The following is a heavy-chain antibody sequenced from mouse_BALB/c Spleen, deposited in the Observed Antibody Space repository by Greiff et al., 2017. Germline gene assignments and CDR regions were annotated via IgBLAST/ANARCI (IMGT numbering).Heavy chain of an antibody. J-gene: IGHJ2*01. D-gene: IGHD1-1*01. V-gene: IGHV1-52*01. CDR2: IDPYDSET. CDR1: GYTFTSYC. CDR3: ARDYGSSPYDFDD. Sequence: VLLQQPGAELVRPGASVKLSCKASGYTFTSYCMNWVKQRPEQGLEWIGRIDPYDSETHYNQKIKDKTIMTVDKSTSTAYMQLSSLTSEDAAVYDCARDYGSSPYDFDDWGQGTTLTVSS.